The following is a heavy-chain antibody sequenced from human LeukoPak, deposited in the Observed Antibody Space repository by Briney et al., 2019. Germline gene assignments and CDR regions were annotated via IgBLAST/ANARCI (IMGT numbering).Heavy chain of an antibody. D-gene: IGHD3-9*01. CDR2: IHYSGAT. V-gene: IGHV4-34*01. Sequence: SETRALTCAGYGGCITGDYWSWIRQTPGRGLEWVGEIHYSGATSYNPSLKSRATISTDTSKNQFSLRLSSVTAADTAVYYCARGNILTGYCFDFWGQGALVTVSS. CDR3: ARGNILTGYCFDF. J-gene: IGHJ4*02. CDR1: GGCITGDY.